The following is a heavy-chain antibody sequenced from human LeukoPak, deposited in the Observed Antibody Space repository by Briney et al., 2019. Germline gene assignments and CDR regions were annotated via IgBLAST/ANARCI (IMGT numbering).Heavy chain of an antibody. V-gene: IGHV3-30*03. D-gene: IGHD1-26*01. J-gene: IGHJ5*02. CDR2: ISYEGSSK. CDR3: ASPKSGDAILPDH. Sequence: PGGSLRLSCSASGFTFTSYGMHWVRQAPGKGLEWVAVISYEGSSKHYADSVKGRFTISRDNSKSTLYLQMDSLRDEDTAIYYCASPKSGDAILPDHWGQGTLVTVSS. CDR1: GFTFTSYG.